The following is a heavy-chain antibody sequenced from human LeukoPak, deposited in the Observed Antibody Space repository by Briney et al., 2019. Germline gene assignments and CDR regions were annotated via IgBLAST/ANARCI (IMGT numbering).Heavy chain of an antibody. CDR1: GGTFSSYD. D-gene: IGHD6-13*01. CDR2: IIPILGIA. Sequence: RASVKVSCKASGGTFSSYDISWVRQAPGQGLEWMGRIIPILGIANYAQKFQGRVTITADKSTSTAYMELSSLRSEDTAVYYCARAASAAAGIPDIWGQGTMVTVSS. V-gene: IGHV1-69*04. CDR3: ARAASAAAGIPDI. J-gene: IGHJ3*02.